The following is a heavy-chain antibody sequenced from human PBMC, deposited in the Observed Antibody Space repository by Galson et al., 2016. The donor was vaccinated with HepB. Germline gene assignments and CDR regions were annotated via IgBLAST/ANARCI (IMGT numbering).Heavy chain of an antibody. D-gene: IGHD3-16*01. CDR1: GFTVTSTA. V-gene: IGHV3-30*04. CDR2: MSYDGEKK. J-gene: IGHJ4*02. CDR3: AKGWGSSWLFQY. Sequence: SLRLSCAVSGFTVTSTAMHWVRQAPGKGPQWVAVMSYDGEKKFYGDSVKGRFIISRDNSKNTLYLEMKGLTTEDTGVYYCAKGWGSSWLFQYWGQGTLVTVSS.